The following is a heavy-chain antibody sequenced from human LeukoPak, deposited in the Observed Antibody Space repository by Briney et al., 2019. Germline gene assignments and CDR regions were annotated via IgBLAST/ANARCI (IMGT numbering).Heavy chain of an antibody. D-gene: IGHD6-13*01. V-gene: IGHV3-30*18. CDR1: GFIFSNSA. Sequence: GGSLRFSCAASGFIFSNSAMHWVRQAPGKGLEWVAVISFDGGNKYYGDSVKGRITVSRDNSKNTLFLEMDSLRAEDTAVYFCAKENSSRSKRGGYYYYGMDVWGQGTTVTVSS. CDR3: AKENSSRSKRGGYYYYGMDV. J-gene: IGHJ6*02. CDR2: ISFDGGNK.